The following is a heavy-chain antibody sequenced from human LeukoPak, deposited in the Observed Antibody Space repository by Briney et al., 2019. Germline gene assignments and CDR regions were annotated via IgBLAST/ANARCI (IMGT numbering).Heavy chain of an antibody. CDR1: GASISSWY. CDR3: ARQTMLVGYANGLGFNY. CDR2: IYGSGSS. V-gene: IGHV4-59*01. J-gene: IGHJ4*02. D-gene: IGHD2-2*01. Sequence: SETLSLTCNVTGASISSWYWSWIRQPPGKGLEWIGDIYGSGSSNYNPSLKSRVSMSADTSKNQISLNLKFVTAADTAVYYCARQTMLVGYANGLGFNYWGEGTLVTVSS.